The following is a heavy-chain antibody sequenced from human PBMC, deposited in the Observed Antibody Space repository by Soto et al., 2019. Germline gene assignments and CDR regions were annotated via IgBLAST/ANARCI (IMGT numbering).Heavy chain of an antibody. CDR2: IDEYGNTI. CDR1: WVTSRSYG. J-gene: IGHJ4*01. D-gene: IGHD1-26*01. V-gene: IGHV3-74*01. CDR3: TRDIGRKGAY. Sequence: GRLQRVWWGAAWVTSRSYGIRCVRKVPGKGLLWVSRIDEYGNTINYADSVKGRFTISRDNARNTLYLEMNSLRAEDTALYYCTRDIGRKGAYWRPGTLVPVSS.